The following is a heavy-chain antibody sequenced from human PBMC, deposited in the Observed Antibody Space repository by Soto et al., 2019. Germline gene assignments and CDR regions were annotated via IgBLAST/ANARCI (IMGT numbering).Heavy chain of an antibody. CDR2: ISYDGSNK. CDR3: AKGRVYGPYYYGMDV. V-gene: IGHV3-30*18. CDR1: GFTFSSYG. D-gene: IGHD3-10*01. J-gene: IGHJ6*02. Sequence: QVQLVESGGGVVQPGRSLRLSCAASGFTFSSYGMHWVRQAPGKGLEWVAVISYDGSNKYYADSVKGRFTISRDKSKNTLYLQMNSLRAEDTAVYYCAKGRVYGPYYYGMDVWGQGTTVTVSS.